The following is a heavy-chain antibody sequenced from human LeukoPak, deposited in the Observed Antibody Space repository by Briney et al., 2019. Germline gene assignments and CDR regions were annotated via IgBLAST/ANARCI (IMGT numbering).Heavy chain of an antibody. Sequence: GRSLRLSCAASGFTFSSYGMHWVRQAPGKGLEWVAVISYDGSNKYYADSVKGRFTISRDNSKNTLYLQMNSLRAEDTAVYYCAKGWARVVVVAATPNYWGQGTLVTVSS. CDR2: ISYDGSNK. CDR1: GFTFSSYG. J-gene: IGHJ4*02. CDR3: AKGWARVVVVAATPNY. V-gene: IGHV3-30*18. D-gene: IGHD2-15*01.